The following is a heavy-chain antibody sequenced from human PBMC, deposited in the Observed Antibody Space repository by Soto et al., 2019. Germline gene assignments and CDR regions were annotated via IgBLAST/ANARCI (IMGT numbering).Heavy chain of an antibody. D-gene: IGHD6-19*01. CDR3: AKDIGDSGNSGEWLAIDY. V-gene: IGHV3-43*01. CDR2: ISWDGGST. J-gene: IGHJ4*02. Sequence: EVQLVESGGVVVQPGGSLRLSCAASGFTFDDYTMHWVRQAPGKGLEWVSLISWDGGSTYYADSVKCRFTISRDNSKNSLYLQMNSLRTEDTALYYCAKDIGDSGNSGEWLAIDYGVQGTLVTVS. CDR1: GFTFDDYT.